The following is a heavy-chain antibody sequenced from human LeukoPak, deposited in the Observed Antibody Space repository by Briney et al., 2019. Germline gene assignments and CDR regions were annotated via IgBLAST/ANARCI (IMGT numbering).Heavy chain of an antibody. J-gene: IGHJ4*02. CDR1: GGSFSGYH. CDR3: ARVPGRIADY. Sequence: SETLSLTCAVYGGSFSGYHWSWIRQPPGKGLEWIGEINHSGSTNYNPSLKSRVTISVDTSKNQFSLKLSSVTAADTAVYYCARVPGRIADYWGQGTLVTVSS. V-gene: IGHV4-34*01. D-gene: IGHD1-14*01. CDR2: INHSGST.